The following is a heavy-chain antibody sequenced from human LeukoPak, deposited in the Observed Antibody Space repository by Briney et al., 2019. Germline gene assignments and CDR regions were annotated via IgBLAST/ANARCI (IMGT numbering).Heavy chain of an antibody. J-gene: IGHJ3*02. CDR1: GYTFTSYG. Sequence: ASVKVSCKASGYTFTSYGISWVRQAPGQGLEWMGWISAYNGNTNYAQKLQGRVTMTTDTSTSTAYMELRSLRSDDTAVYYCTAYDSSANDAFDIWGQGTMVTVSS. V-gene: IGHV1-18*01. CDR2: ISAYNGNT. CDR3: TAYDSSANDAFDI. D-gene: IGHD3-22*01.